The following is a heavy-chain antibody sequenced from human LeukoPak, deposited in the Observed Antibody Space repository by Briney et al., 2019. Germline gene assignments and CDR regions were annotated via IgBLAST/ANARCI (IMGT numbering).Heavy chain of an antibody. CDR1: GGSISSSSYY. CDR2: IYYSGST. V-gene: IGHV4-39*07. D-gene: IGHD6-13*01. J-gene: IGHJ4*02. CDR3: ARLQTGYSSSWPDY. Sequence: SETLSLTCTVSGGSISSSSYYWGWIRQPPGKGLEWIGSIYYSGSTYYNPSLKSRVTISVDTSKNQFSLKLSSVTAADTAVYYCARLQTGYSSSWPDYWGQGTLVTVSS.